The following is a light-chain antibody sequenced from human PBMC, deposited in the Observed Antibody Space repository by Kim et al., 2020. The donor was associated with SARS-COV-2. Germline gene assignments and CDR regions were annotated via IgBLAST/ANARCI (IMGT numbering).Light chain of an antibody. V-gene: IGLV3-19*01. CDR1: SIRSYY. CDR3: NSRGSNDNVL. Sequence: VALGQTVRITCQGDSIRSYYATWYKQKPGQAPIVVIYGKNNRPSGIPDRFSGSSSGDTASLTITGTQAGDEADYYCNSRGSNDNVLFGGGTQRTVL. CDR2: GKN. J-gene: IGLJ2*01.